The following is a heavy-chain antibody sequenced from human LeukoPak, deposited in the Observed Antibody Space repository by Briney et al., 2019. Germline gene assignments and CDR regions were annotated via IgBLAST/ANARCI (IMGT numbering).Heavy chain of an antibody. J-gene: IGHJ4*02. CDR2: INSNGGST. CDR3: ARVGYYDFWSGYSYLDY. D-gene: IGHD3-3*01. V-gene: IGHV3-64*01. CDR1: RFTFSSYA. Sequence: GGSLRLSCAASRFTFSSYAMHWVRQAPGKGLEYVSAINSNGGSTYYANSVKGRFTISRDNSKNTLYLQMGSLRAEDMAVYYCARVGYYDFWSGYSYLDYWSEGTLVTVSS.